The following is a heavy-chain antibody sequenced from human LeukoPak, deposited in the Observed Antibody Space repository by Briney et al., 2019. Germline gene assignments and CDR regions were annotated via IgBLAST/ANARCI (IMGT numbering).Heavy chain of an antibody. Sequence: SVKVSCKASGGTFSSYAISWVRQAPGQGLEWMGGIIPIFGTANYAQKFQGRVTITADESTSTAYMELSSLRSEDTAVYYCARVAGYCSSTSCYAHYNWFDPWGQGTLVTVSS. CDR2: IIPIFGTA. CDR1: GGTFSSYA. V-gene: IGHV1-69*01. D-gene: IGHD2-2*01. J-gene: IGHJ5*02. CDR3: ARVAGYCSSTSCYAHYNWFDP.